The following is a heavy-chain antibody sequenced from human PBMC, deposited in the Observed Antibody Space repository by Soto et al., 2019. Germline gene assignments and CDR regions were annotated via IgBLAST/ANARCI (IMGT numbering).Heavy chain of an antibody. J-gene: IGHJ4*02. CDR3: ARSKYYYDSSGYSL. CDR2: IYYSGST. D-gene: IGHD3-22*01. V-gene: IGHV4-59*01. CDR1: GGSISSYY. Sequence: SETLSLTCTVSGGSISSYYWSWIRQPPGKGLEWIGYIYYSGSTNYNPSLKSRVTISVDTSKNQFSLKLSSVTAADTAVYYCARSKYYYDSSGYSLWGQGTMVSVSS.